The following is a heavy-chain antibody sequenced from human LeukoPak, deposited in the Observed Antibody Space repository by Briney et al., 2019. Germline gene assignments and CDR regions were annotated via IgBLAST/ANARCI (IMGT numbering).Heavy chain of an antibody. CDR3: AKGATPMGEFDY. J-gene: IGHJ4*02. CDR1: RFTSSTYA. Sequence: RGSLRLSCAASRFTSSTYAMSWVRQAPGKGLEWVSAISGSGGSTYYADSVKGRFTISRDNSKNTLYLQMNSLRAEDTALYYCAKGATPMGEFDYWGQGTLVTVSS. V-gene: IGHV3-23*01. CDR2: ISGSGGST. D-gene: IGHD5-18*01.